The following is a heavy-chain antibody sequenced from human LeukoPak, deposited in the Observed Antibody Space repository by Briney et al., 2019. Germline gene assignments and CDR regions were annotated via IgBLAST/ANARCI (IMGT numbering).Heavy chain of an antibody. Sequence: PGGSLRLSCAASGFTFSSYTMNWVRQAPGKGLEWVSSISGSSSYISYADSVKGRFTISRDNAKNSLYLQMNSLRAEDTALYYCAKDMLAVAGPGAFDYWGQGTLVAVSS. D-gene: IGHD6-19*01. J-gene: IGHJ4*02. CDR1: GFTFSSYT. CDR3: AKDMLAVAGPGAFDY. V-gene: IGHV3-21*04. CDR2: ISGSSSYI.